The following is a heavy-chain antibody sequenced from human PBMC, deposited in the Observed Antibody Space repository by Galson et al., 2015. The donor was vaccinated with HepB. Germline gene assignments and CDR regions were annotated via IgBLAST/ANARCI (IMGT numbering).Heavy chain of an antibody. CDR2: INHSGST. Sequence: SETLSLTCAVYGGSFSGYYWSWIRQPPGKGLEWIGEINHSGSTNYNPSLKSRVTISVDTSKNQFSLKLSSVTAADTAVYYCAREGYCSGGSCSSTQHDAFDIWGQGTMVTVSS. D-gene: IGHD2-15*01. J-gene: IGHJ3*02. CDR1: GGSFSGYY. CDR3: AREGYCSGGSCSSTQHDAFDI. V-gene: IGHV4-34*01.